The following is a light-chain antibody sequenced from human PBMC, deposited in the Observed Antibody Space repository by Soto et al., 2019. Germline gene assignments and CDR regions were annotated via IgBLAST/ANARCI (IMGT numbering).Light chain of an antibody. CDR3: SSYTNTSTLV. J-gene: IGLJ1*01. V-gene: IGLV2-14*03. Sequence: QSPLTQPAAVAGSPGQSITISCAGTSSDLGAYKYVSWYQQHPDKAPKLILYEVSRRPSGVSNRFSGSKSGNTASLTISGLLAEDEADYSCSSYTNTSTLVFGTGTKATVL. CDR1: SSDLGAYKY. CDR2: EVS.